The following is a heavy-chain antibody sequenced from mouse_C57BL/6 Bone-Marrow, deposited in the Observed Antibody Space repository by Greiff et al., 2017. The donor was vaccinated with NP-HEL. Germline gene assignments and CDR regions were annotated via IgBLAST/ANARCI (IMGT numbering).Heavy chain of an antibody. Sequence: EVKVEESGGGLVKPGGSLKLSCAASGFTFSDYGMHWVRQAPEKGLEWVAYISSGSSTIYYADTVKGRFTISRDNAKNTLFLQMTSLRSEDTAMYYCARLPTTVVADYAMDYWGQGTSVTVSS. CDR1: GFTFSDYG. CDR3: ARLPTTVVADYAMDY. D-gene: IGHD1-1*01. V-gene: IGHV5-17*01. CDR2: ISSGSSTI. J-gene: IGHJ4*01.